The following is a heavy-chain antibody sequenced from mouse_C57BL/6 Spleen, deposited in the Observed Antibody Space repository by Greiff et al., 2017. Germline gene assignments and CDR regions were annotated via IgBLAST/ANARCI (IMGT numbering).Heavy chain of an antibody. CDR3: TRDLYGYRSTSWFAY. Sequence: EVMLVESGGGLVKPGGSLKLSCAASGFTFSSYAMSWVRQTPEKRLEWVAYISSGGDYIYSADTVKGRVTISRDNARNTLYLQMSIMKSEDTAMYYFTRDLYGYRSTSWFAYWGQGTLVTVSA. CDR1: GFTFSSYA. CDR2: ISSGGDYI. D-gene: IGHD1-2*01. J-gene: IGHJ3*01. V-gene: IGHV5-9-1*02.